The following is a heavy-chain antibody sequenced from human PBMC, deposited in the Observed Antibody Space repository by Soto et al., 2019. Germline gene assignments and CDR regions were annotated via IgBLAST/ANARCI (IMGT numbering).Heavy chain of an antibody. CDR3: AKDRRAGGNSAFYFDF. CDR2: ISATGGGT. CDR1: GFKFSNYA. D-gene: IGHD3-16*01. Sequence: GGSLRLSCAASGFKFSNYAMSWVRQAPGKGLEWVSLISATGGGTYYADSVKGRFTISRDKSHNTLYLQVHSLTAEDTAVYYCAKDRRAGGNSAFYFDFWGQGAQVTVSS. V-gene: IGHV3-23*01. J-gene: IGHJ4*02.